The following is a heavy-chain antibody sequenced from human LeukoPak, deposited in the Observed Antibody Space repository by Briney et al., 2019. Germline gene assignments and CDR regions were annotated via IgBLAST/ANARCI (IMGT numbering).Heavy chain of an antibody. CDR1: GYSISSGYY. V-gene: IGHV3-11*01. J-gene: IGHJ5*02. D-gene: IGHD3-10*01. CDR2: ISFGSSTV. Sequence: LSLTCAVSGYSISSGYYWGWIRQPPGKGLEWISYISFGSSTVYYADSVKGRFTISRDNAKNSLYLQMNSLRAEDTAVYYCARSDYYGSGNYGRFDPWGQGTLVTVSS. CDR3: ARSDYYGSGNYGRFDP.